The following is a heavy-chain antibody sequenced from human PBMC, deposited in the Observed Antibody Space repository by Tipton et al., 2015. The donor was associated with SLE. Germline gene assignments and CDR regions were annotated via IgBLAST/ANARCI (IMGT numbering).Heavy chain of an antibody. J-gene: IGHJ3*02. CDR2: ISYDGSNK. Sequence: SLRLSCAASGFTFSSYAMHWVRQAPGKGLEWVAVISYDGSNKYYADSVKGRFTISRDNSKNTLYLQMNSLRAEDTAVYYCASSEGAFDIWGQGTMVTVSS. V-gene: IGHV3-30-3*01. CDR3: ASSEGAFDI. CDR1: GFTFSSYA.